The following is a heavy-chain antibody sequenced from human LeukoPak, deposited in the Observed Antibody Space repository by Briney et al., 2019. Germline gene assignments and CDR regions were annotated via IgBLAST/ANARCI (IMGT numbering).Heavy chain of an antibody. V-gene: IGHV4-61*08. J-gene: IGHJ5*02. D-gene: IGHD3-9*01. CDR1: DGSISGGGYY. Sequence: SETLSLTCTVSDGSISGGGYYWNWIRQRPGQGLEWIGYIYYGGTTVYNPSLKSRVTISVDTSKNQFSLKLSSVTAADTAVYYCARAPSLRYFDWLTHIPNWFDPWGQGTLVTVSS. CDR3: ARAPSLRYFDWLTHIPNWFDP. CDR2: IYYGGTT.